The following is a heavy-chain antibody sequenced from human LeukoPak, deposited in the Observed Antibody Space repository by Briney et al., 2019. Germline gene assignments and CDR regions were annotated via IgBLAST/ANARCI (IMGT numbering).Heavy chain of an antibody. CDR2: INTDGSST. CDR1: GFTFSSYW. Sequence: GGSLRLSCAASGFTFSSYWMHWVRQAPGKGLVWVSRINTDGSSTSYADSVKGRFTISRDNSKNTLYLQMNSLRAEDTAVYYCAKGPRLFYGSSGYYNYWGQGTLVTVSS. V-gene: IGHV3-74*01. D-gene: IGHD3-22*01. CDR3: AKGPRLFYGSSGYYNY. J-gene: IGHJ4*02.